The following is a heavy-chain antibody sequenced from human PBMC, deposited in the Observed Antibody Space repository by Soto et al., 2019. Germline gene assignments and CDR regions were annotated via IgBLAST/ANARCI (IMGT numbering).Heavy chain of an antibody. V-gene: IGHV1-3*05. D-gene: IGHD2-21*02. CDR1: GYTFTSYA. Sequence: QVQLVQSGAEEKKPGASVKVSCKASGYTFTSYAMHWVRQAPGKRLDWMGWINAGNGNTKCSQKFQGRVTITRDTSASTAYMELSSLRFEYTAVYYCARSIVVVTALDYWGHGTLFTVSS. CDR2: INAGNGNT. J-gene: IGHJ4*01. CDR3: ARSIVVVTALDY.